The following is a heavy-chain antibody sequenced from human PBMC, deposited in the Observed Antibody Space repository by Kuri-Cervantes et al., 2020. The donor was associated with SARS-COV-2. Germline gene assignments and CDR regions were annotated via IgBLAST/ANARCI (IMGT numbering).Heavy chain of an antibody. D-gene: IGHD2-2*02. CDR1: GFTFSSYA. J-gene: IGHJ6*03. CDR3: ANLPAAINNYYYYYMDV. CDR2: ISGSGGRT. Sequence: GGFLRPSCAASGFTFSSYAMSWVRQAPGKGLEWVSAISGSGGRTYYADSVKGRFTISRDNSKNTLYLQMNSLRAEDTTVYYCANLPAAINNYYYYYMDVWGKGTTVTVSS. V-gene: IGHV3-23*01.